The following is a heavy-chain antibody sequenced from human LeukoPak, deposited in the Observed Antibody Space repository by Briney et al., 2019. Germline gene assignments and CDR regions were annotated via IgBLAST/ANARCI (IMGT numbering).Heavy chain of an antibody. Sequence: SETLSLTCTVSGGSISSCYWSWIRQPPGKGLEWIGYIYYSGSTNYNPSLKSRVTISVDTSKNQFSLKLSSVTAADTAVYYCARHISGWYYYGMDVWGQGTTVTVSS. CDR2: IYYSGST. CDR3: ARHISGWYYYGMDV. CDR1: GGSISSCY. J-gene: IGHJ6*02. D-gene: IGHD6-19*01. V-gene: IGHV4-59*08.